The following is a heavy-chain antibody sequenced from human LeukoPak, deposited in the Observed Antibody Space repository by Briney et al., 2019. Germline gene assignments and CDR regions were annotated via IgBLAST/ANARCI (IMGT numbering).Heavy chain of an antibody. CDR3: ARGIVDYYGSPGWFDP. CDR1: RGSVNSADYY. D-gene: IGHD3-10*01. J-gene: IGHJ5*02. CDR2: IYFSGRT. Sequence: SGTLSLTCTVSRGSVNSADYYWSWVRQSSGRGLEWIRNIYFSGRTSYNPSLKRRVTLSLQMAKNQFSLKLRSVTAADTGLYYCARGIVDYYGSPGWFDPWGQGVLVTVSS. V-gene: IGHV4-30-4*01.